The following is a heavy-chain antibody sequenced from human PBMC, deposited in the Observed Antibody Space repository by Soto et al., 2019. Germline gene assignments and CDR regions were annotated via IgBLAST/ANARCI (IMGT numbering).Heavy chain of an antibody. CDR2: INPSGGST. J-gene: IGHJ4*02. CDR3: VRYAGAYYDFSSGYSNYFDS. V-gene: IGHV1-46*01. D-gene: IGHD3-3*01. Sequence: QVQLVQSGAEVKKPGASVKVSCKASGYTFTSDYMHWVRQAPGQGLEWLVIINPSGGSTSYAQKFQGRVTMTRDTSTSTGYMKLSSLRSEDTAVYYCVRYAGAYYDFSSGYSNYFDSWGQGTLVTVSS. CDR1: GYTFTSDY.